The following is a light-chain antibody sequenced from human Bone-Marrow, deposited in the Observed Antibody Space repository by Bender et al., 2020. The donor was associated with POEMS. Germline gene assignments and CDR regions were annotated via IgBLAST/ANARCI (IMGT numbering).Light chain of an antibody. J-gene: IGLJ3*02. V-gene: IGLV2-8*01. CDR1: SSDIGFYKF. CDR2: EAT. CDR3: SSYTNTDTLWV. Sequence: QSALTQPPSASGSPGQSVSISCSGSSSDIGFYKFFSWYQHHPGKAPKLMIHEATKRPSGVPDRFSASKSGNTASLTISGLQAEDEADYYCSSYTNTDTLWVFGGGTRVTVL.